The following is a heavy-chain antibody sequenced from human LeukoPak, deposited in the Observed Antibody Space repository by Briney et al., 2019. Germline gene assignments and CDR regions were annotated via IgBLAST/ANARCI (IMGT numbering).Heavy chain of an antibody. Sequence: SETLSLTCTVSGGSISSSSYYWGWIRQPPGKGLEWIGSIYYSGSTYYNPSLKSRVTISVDTSKNQFSLKLSSVTAADTAVYYCASQAACSFDYWGQGTLVTVSS. CDR3: ASQAACSFDY. J-gene: IGHJ4*02. D-gene: IGHD2-15*01. CDR2: IYYSGST. V-gene: IGHV4-39*01. CDR1: GGSISSSSYY.